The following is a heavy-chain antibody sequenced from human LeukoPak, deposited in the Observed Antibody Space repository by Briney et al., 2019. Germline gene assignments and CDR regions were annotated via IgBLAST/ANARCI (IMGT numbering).Heavy chain of an antibody. Sequence: GESLKISCKGSGYSFTSYWIGWVRQMPGKGLEWMGIIYPGDSDTRYSPSFQGQATISADKSISTAYLQWSSLKASDTAMYYCARHSYYYGSGTRAPFDYWGQGTLVTVSS. D-gene: IGHD3-10*01. CDR2: IYPGDSDT. CDR3: ARHSYYYGSGTRAPFDY. CDR1: GYSFTSYW. J-gene: IGHJ4*02. V-gene: IGHV5-51*01.